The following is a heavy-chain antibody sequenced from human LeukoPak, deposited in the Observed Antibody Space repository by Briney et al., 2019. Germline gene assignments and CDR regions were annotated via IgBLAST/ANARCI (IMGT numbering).Heavy chain of an antibody. CDR2: INTDGIEK. J-gene: IGHJ4*02. CDR3: ARGHYYSIY. V-gene: IGHV3-7*02. Sequence: GESLRLPCAASGFTFSSYWMTWVRQAPGKGLEWVANINTDGIEKDYVDSVKGRFTISRDNANNSLDLQMSNLRAEDTAVYFCARGHYYSIYWGLGTLVTVSS. CDR1: GFTFSSYW.